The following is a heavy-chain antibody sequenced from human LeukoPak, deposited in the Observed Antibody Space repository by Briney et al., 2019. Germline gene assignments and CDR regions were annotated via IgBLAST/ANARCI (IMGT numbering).Heavy chain of an antibody. Sequence: GGSLRLSCAASGFTFSSYGMSWVRQAPGKGLEWVSAISGSGGSTYYADSVKGRFTISRDNSKNTLYLQMNSLRAEDTAVYYCAKNGALRYFDWLPNYYYYYMDVWGKGTTVTISS. V-gene: IGHV3-23*01. CDR1: GFTFSSYG. D-gene: IGHD3-9*01. CDR2: ISGSGGST. J-gene: IGHJ6*03. CDR3: AKNGALRYFDWLPNYYYYYMDV.